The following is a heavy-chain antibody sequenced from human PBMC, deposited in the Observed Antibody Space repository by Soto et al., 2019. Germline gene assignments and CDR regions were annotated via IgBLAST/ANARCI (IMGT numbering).Heavy chain of an antibody. Sequence: ASVKVSCKASGYTFTGYYMHWVRQAPGQGLGWMGWINPNSGGTNYAQKFQGRVTMTRDTSISTAYMELSRLRSDDTAVYYCARDSEACSGGGCYPKYFDYWGQGTLVTVSS. CDR1: GYTFTGYY. J-gene: IGHJ4*02. D-gene: IGHD2-15*01. CDR2: INPNSGGT. CDR3: ARDSEACSGGGCYPKYFDY. V-gene: IGHV1-2*02.